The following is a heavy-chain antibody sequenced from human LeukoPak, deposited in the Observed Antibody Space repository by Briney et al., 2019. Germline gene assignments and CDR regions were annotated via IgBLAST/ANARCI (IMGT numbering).Heavy chain of an antibody. CDR1: GFTFSSYG. CDR3: AKDAYCGGDCYSDYYYYGMDV. D-gene: IGHD2-21*02. Sequence: GGSLRLSCAASGFTFSSYGMHWVRRAPGKGLEWVAVISYDGSNKYYADSVKGRFTISRDNSKNTLYLQMNSLRAEDTAVYYCAKDAYCGGDCYSDYYYYGMDVWGQGTTVTVSS. V-gene: IGHV3-30*18. CDR2: ISYDGSNK. J-gene: IGHJ6*02.